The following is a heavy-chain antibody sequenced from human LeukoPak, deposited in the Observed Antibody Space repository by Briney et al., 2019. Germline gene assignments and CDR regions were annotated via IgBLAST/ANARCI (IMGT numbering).Heavy chain of an antibody. D-gene: IGHD6-19*01. Sequence: SETLSLTCTVSGGSISSGGYYWSWIRQHPGKGLEWIGCIYYSGSTYYNPSLKSRVTISVDTSKNQFSLKLSSVTAADTAVYYCASSPIAVAGPLDYWGQGTLVTVSS. CDR3: ASSPIAVAGPLDY. CDR2: IYYSGST. CDR1: GGSISSGGYY. V-gene: IGHV4-31*03. J-gene: IGHJ4*02.